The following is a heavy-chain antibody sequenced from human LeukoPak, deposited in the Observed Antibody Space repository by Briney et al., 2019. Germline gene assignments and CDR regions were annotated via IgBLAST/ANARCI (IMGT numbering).Heavy chain of an antibody. CDR3: ARDGYSSSWYSNNWFDP. Sequence: ASVKVSCKASGYTFTSYGISWVRQAPGQGLEWMGWISAYNGNTNYAQKLQGRVTMTTDTSTSTAYMELRSLRSDDTDVYYCARDGYSSSWYSNNWFDPWGQGTLVTVSS. CDR2: ISAYNGNT. CDR1: GYTFTSYG. V-gene: IGHV1-18*01. J-gene: IGHJ5*02. D-gene: IGHD6-13*01.